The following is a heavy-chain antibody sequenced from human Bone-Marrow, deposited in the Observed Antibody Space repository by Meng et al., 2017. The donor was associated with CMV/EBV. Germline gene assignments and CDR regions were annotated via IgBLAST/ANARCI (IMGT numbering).Heavy chain of an antibody. CDR3: ARAPCRVGVCYMYGYYYGMDV. CDR1: GFTFSSYG. CDR2: IRYDGSNK. V-gene: IGHV3-30*02. Sequence: GGSPRLSFAASGFTFSSYGMHSVRQAPGKGLEWVAFIRYDGSNKYYADSVKGRFTISRDNSKNTLYLQMNSLRAEDTAVYYCARAPCRVGVCYMYGYYYGMDVWGQGTTVTVSS. D-gene: IGHD2-8*01. J-gene: IGHJ6*02.